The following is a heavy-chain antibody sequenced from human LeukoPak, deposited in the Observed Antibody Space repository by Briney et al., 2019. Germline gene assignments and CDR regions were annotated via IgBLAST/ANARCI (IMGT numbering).Heavy chain of an antibody. D-gene: IGHD3-10*01. Sequence: SETLSLTCTVSGDSISNYYWTWLRQSAGKGLQWIGRINTSGNTNYNPYLTSRVTMSLDTSKNQFSLNLSSVTAADTAVYYCARERLGFRVDVWGKGTTVTVSS. CDR2: INTSGNT. V-gene: IGHV4-4*07. CDR3: ARERLGFRVDV. CDR1: GDSISNYY. J-gene: IGHJ6*04.